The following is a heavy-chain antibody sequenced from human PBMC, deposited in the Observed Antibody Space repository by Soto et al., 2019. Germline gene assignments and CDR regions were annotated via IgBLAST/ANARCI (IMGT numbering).Heavy chain of an antibody. CDR3: ARGSQLERDALDI. CDR2: IYYTGHP. D-gene: IGHD1-1*01. CDR1: GVSINSGGYY. Sequence: QVQLQESGPGLVKPSQTLSLTCSVSGVSINSGGYYWSWIRHHPGKGLEWIGYIYYTGHPFSNPSLKSRVAMSLDTSKNQFSLKLSSVTAADTAVYYCARGSQLERDALDIWGQGTMVTVSS. V-gene: IGHV4-31*03. J-gene: IGHJ3*02.